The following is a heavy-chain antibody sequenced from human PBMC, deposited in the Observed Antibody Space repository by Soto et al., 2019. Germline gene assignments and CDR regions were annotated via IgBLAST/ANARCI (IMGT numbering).Heavy chain of an antibody. Sequence: GESLKTSCTGSGCSFTSYWISWVRQMPGKGLEWMGRIDPSDSYTNYSPAFQGHVTISADKSISTAYLQWSSLKASDTALYYCASPVETTVTTPSSYGMDVWGQGTTVTVS. CDR2: IDPSDSYT. J-gene: IGHJ6*02. CDR1: GCSFTSYW. D-gene: IGHD4-4*01. CDR3: ASPVETTVTTPSSYGMDV. V-gene: IGHV5-10-1*01.